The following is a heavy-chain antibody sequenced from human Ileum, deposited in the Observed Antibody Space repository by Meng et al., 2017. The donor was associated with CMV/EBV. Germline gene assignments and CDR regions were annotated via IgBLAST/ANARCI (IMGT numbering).Heavy chain of an antibody. V-gene: IGHV4-61*02. Sequence: QVLLQESRPRRVKPSPTLSLSCTVSGGSIISCSHYWSWIRQSAGKGLEWIGRIHTSGSTNYNPSLESRVTISIDTSRNQFSPKLTSVTAADTAVYFCARGKAVGTGHWGQGTLVTVSS. CDR3: ARGKAVGTGH. CDR2: IHTSGST. J-gene: IGHJ4*02. CDR1: GGSIISCSHY. D-gene: IGHD6-13*01.